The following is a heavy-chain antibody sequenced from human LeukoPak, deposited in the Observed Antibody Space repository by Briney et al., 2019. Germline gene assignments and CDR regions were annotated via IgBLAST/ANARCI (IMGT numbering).Heavy chain of an antibody. CDR1: GGSFSGYY. CDR2: INHSGST. D-gene: IGHD6-19*01. J-gene: IGHJ1*01. CDR3: AKIGAVAGTYFQH. V-gene: IGHV4-34*01. Sequence: SETLSLTCAVYGGSFSGYYWSWIRQPPGKGLEWIGEINHSGSTNYNPSLKSRVTISVDTSKNQFSLKLGSVTAADTAVYCCAKIGAVAGTYFQHWGQGTLVTVSS.